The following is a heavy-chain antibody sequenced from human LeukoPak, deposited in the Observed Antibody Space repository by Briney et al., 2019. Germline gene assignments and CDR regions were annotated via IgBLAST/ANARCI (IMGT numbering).Heavy chain of an antibody. D-gene: IGHD3-10*01. CDR3: ARRGAAPTYYYYYYYMDV. J-gene: IGHJ6*03. CDR1: GGSFSGYY. V-gene: IGHV4-34*01. CDR2: INHSGST. Sequence: PSETLSLTCAVYGGSFSGYYWRWIRRPPGKELEWIGGINHSGSTNYNPSLKSRVTISVDTSKNQFSLKLSSVTAADTAVYYCARRGAAPTYYYYYYYMDVWGKGTAVTVSS.